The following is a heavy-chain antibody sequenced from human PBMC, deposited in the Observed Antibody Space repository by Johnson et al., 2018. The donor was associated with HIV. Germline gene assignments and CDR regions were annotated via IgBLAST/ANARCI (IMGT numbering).Heavy chain of an antibody. Sequence: QVQLVESGGGVVQPGRSLRVSCAASGFVFSSLAIHWVRQAPGKGLEWVAVISYDGSNKYYADSVKGRFTISRDNSKNTLYLQMNSLRAEDTAVYYCAKVIAAAGYDAFDIWGQGTMVTVSS. J-gene: IGHJ3*02. CDR1: GFVFSSLA. CDR2: ISYDGSNK. D-gene: IGHD6-13*01. V-gene: IGHV3-30*04. CDR3: AKVIAAAGYDAFDI.